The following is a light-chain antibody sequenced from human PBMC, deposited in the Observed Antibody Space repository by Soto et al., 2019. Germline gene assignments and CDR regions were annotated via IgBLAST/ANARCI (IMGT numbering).Light chain of an antibody. V-gene: IGKV1-5*03. CDR3: QHYNSYSEA. CDR2: KAS. J-gene: IGKJ1*01. Sequence: DIQMTQSPSTLSASVGDRVTITCRASQSISTWLAWYQQKPGKGPTLLIYKASRLESGVPSRFSGSGSGTEFALTISSLQPDDFATYYCQHYNSYSEAFGQGTKVDIK. CDR1: QSISTW.